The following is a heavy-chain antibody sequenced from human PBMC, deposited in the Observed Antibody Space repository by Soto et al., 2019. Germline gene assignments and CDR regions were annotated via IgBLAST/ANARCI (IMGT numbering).Heavy chain of an antibody. CDR3: ARGRKQLVIWDYYYYYMDV. V-gene: IGHV4-34*01. D-gene: IGHD6-6*01. J-gene: IGHJ6*03. CDR1: GGSFSGYY. CDR2: INHSGST. Sequence: SETLSLTCAVYGGSFSGYYWSWIRQRPGKGLEWIGEINHSGSTNYNPSLKSRVTISVDTSKNQFSLKLSSVTAADTAVYYCARGRKQLVIWDYYYYYMDVWGKGTTVTVSS.